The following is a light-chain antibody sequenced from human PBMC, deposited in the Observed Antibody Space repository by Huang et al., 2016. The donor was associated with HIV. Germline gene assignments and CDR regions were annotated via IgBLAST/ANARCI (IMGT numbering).Light chain of an antibody. J-gene: IGKJ1*01. V-gene: IGKV3-15*01. CDR1: QSVSSN. CDR2: GAY. CDR3: QQYNNWPRT. Sequence: IVMTQSPATLFVSPGERATLSCRASQSVSSNLAWYQQKPGQAPRLLIYGAYTRATGIPARFSGSGSGKEFTLTSSSLQSEDFALYYGQQYNNWPRTFGQGTKVEIK.